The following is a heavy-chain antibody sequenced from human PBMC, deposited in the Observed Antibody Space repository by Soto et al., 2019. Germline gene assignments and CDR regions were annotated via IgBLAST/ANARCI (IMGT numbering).Heavy chain of an antibody. CDR1: GYTFNTYW. D-gene: IGHD4-4*01. J-gene: IGHJ4*02. CDR2: IYPGDSDT. V-gene: IGHV5-51*01. Sequence: GASLKNSCKVSGYTFNTYWIACVRQMPGKGLVWMGIIYPGDSDTRYRPSFQGQVTISVDKFISTTYLEWSSLKASDTAMYYCARQTTVGTRSPIDYWGKGTLVTVSS. CDR3: ARQTTVGTRSPIDY.